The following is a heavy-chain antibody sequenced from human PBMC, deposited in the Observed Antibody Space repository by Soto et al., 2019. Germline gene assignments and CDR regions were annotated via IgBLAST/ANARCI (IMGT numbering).Heavy chain of an antibody. J-gene: IGHJ4*02. CDR2: IYYSGST. CDR3: ARERYSSSWYYFDY. CDR1: GGSVSSGSYY. D-gene: IGHD6-13*01. Sequence: NPSETLSLTCTVSGGSVSSGSYYWSWIRQPPGKGLEWIGYIYYSGSTNYNPSLKSRVTISVDTSKNQFSLKLSSVTAADTAVYYCARERYSSSWYYFDYWGQGTLVTVSS. V-gene: IGHV4-61*01.